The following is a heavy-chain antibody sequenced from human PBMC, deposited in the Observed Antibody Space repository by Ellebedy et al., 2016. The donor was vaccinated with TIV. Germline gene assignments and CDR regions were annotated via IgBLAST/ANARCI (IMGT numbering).Heavy chain of an antibody. Sequence: ASVKVSXKASGYTFIGYYMHWVRQPPGQGLEWMGWINPNSGGTNYAQKFQGRVTMTEDTSTDTAYMELSSLRSEGTAVYYCARDPQYDYVWGSYRDAFDIWGQGAMVTVSS. CDR1: GYTFIGYY. CDR3: ARDPQYDYVWGSYRDAFDI. V-gene: IGHV1-2*02. J-gene: IGHJ3*02. D-gene: IGHD3-16*02. CDR2: INPNSGGT.